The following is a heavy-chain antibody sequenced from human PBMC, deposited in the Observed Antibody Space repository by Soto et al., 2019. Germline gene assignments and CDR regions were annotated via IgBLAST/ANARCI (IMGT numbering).Heavy chain of an antibody. Sequence: SVKVSCKASGGTFSSYAISWVRQAPGQGLEWMGGIIPIFGTANYAQKFQGRVTITADESTSTAYMELSSLRSEDTAVYYCAREVITGDRHIYYGMYVWGQGTTVTVSS. V-gene: IGHV1-69*13. D-gene: IGHD7-27*01. CDR3: AREVITGDRHIYYGMYV. CDR1: GGTFSSYA. J-gene: IGHJ6*02. CDR2: IIPIFGTA.